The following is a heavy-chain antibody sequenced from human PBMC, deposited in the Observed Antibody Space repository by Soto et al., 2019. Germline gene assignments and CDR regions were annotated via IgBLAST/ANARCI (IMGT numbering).Heavy chain of an antibody. CDR2: INPSGGST. V-gene: IGHV1-46*01. CDR3: AREGKSKYSSSSEWFDP. D-gene: IGHD6-6*01. CDR1: GYTFTSYY. Sequence: ASVKVSCKASGYTFTSYYMHWVRQAPGQGLEWMGIINPSGGSTSYAQKFQGRVTMTRDTSTSTVYMELSSLRSEDTAVYYCAREGKSKYSSSSEWFDPWGQGXLVTVYS. J-gene: IGHJ5*02.